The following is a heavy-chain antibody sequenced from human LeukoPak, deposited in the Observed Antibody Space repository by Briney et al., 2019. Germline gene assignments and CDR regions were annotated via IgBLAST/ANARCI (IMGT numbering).Heavy chain of an antibody. CDR1: GFTFSSYW. CDR2: ISYDGSNK. CDR3: AKVRYCSSTSCYYFDY. D-gene: IGHD2-2*01. J-gene: IGHJ4*02. V-gene: IGHV3-30*18. Sequence: PGGSLRLSCAASGFTFSSYWMSWVRQAPGKGLEWVAVISYDGSNKYYADSVKGRFTISRDNSKNTLYLQMNSLRAEDTAVYYCAKVRYCSSTSCYYFDYWGQGTLVTVSS.